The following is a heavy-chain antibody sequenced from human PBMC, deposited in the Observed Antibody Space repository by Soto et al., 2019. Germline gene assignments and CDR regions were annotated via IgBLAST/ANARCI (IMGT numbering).Heavy chain of an antibody. CDR1: GYTLTELS. J-gene: IGHJ6*02. Sequence: ASVKVSCKVSGYTLTELSMHWVRQAPGKGLEWMGGFDPEDGETIYAQKFQGRVTMTEDTSTDTAYMELSSLRSEDTAVYYCATVTRGSLVPTQRGYYYYGMDVWGQGTTVTVSS. D-gene: IGHD6-13*01. V-gene: IGHV1-24*01. CDR3: ATVTRGSLVPTQRGYYYYGMDV. CDR2: FDPEDGET.